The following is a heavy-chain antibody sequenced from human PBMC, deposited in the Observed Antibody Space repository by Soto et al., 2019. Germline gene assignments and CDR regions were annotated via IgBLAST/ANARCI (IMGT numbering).Heavy chain of an antibody. D-gene: IGHD7-27*01. CDR1: GDSVTSGSYY. CDR3: AREWGLLPYYVMNV. J-gene: IGHJ6*02. V-gene: IGHV4-61*03. CDR2: ISYTGRT. Sequence: SLTWIVSGDSVTSGSYYWTWLRQPPGKGLEWIGYISYTGRTKYNPSLQSRVTISVDTSKNDFSLNLSSVTAADTAVYFCAREWGLLPYYVMNVWGHGTAVTVSS.